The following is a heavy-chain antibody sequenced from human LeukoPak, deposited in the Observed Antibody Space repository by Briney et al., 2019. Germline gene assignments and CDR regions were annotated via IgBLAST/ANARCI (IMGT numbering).Heavy chain of an antibody. CDR1: GFTFSSYG. J-gene: IGHJ4*02. CDR2: IGNSSSTI. V-gene: IGHV3-48*01. Sequence: GGSLRLSCAASGFTFSSYGMNWVRQAPGKGLEWVSYIGNSSSTIYYADSVKGRFTISRDNAKNSLYLQMNSLRAEDTAVYYCARHDYGGNSGDYWGQGTLVTVSS. D-gene: IGHD4-23*01. CDR3: ARHDYGGNSGDY.